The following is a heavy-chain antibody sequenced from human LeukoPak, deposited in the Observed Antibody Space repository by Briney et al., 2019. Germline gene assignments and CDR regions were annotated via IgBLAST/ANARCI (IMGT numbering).Heavy chain of an antibody. V-gene: IGHV4-34*01. J-gene: IGHJ4*02. CDR1: GGSFSDYF. CDR2: TNRRGST. Sequence: SETLSLTCAVYGGSFSDYFWSWIRQPPGKGLEWIGETNRRGSTNYNPSLRSRVTISVDTSKNQFSLRLSSVAAADTAVYYCARGIPYFDYWGQGTLVTVSS. CDR3: ARGIPYFDY.